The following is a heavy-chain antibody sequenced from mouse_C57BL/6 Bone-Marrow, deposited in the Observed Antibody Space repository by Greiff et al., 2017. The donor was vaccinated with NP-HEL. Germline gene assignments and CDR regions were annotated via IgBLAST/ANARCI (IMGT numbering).Heavy chain of an antibody. J-gene: IGHJ3*01. CDR3: ARHDGFFAWFAY. CDR2: IYPGSGST. D-gene: IGHD2-3*01. Sequence: QVQLQQPGAELVKPGASVKMSCKASGYTFTSYWITWVKQRPGQGLEWIGDIYPGSGSTNYNEKFKSKATLTVDTSSSTAYMQLSGLTSDDSAVYYCARHDGFFAWFAYWGQGTLVTVSA. CDR1: GYTFTSYW. V-gene: IGHV1-55*01.